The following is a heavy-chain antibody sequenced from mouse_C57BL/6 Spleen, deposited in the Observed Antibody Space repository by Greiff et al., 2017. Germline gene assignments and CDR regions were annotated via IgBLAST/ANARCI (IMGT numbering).Heavy chain of an antibody. V-gene: IGHV1-18*01. CDR3: ARSGDGYYLAWFAY. CDR1: GYTFTDYN. CDR2: INPNNGGT. D-gene: IGHD2-3*01. Sequence: VQLQQSGPELVKPGASVTIPCKASGYTFTDYNMDWVKQSHGKSLEWIGDINPNNGGTIYNQKFQGKATLTVDKSSSTAYMELRSLTSEDTAVYYCARSGDGYYLAWFAYWGQGTLVTVSA. J-gene: IGHJ3*01.